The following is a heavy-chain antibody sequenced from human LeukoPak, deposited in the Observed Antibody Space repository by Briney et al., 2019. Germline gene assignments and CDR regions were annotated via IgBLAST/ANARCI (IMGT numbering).Heavy chain of an antibody. Sequence: GGSLRLSCAASGFTFSGYTMNWVRQAPGKGLEWVSSISSSSSSIYYADSVKGRFTISRDNAKNSLYLQMNSLRAEDTAVYYCARSGYNWNVVIFFDYWGQGTLVTVSS. J-gene: IGHJ4*02. CDR1: GFTFSGYT. CDR3: ARSGYNWNVVIFFDY. D-gene: IGHD1-1*01. V-gene: IGHV3-21*01. CDR2: ISSSSSSI.